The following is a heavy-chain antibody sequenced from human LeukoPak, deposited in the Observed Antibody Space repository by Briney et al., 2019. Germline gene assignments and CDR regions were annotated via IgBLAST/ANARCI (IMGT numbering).Heavy chain of an antibody. CDR2: IYSDGST. CDR3: ARQLMTVGVDY. J-gene: IGHJ4*02. V-gene: IGHV3-53*01. CDR1: GFTVSSNY. D-gene: IGHD2-15*01. Sequence: GGSLRLSCAASGFTVSSNYMTWVRQAPGEGLEWVSVIYSDGSTYYADSVKGRFTISRDNSKNTLNLQMNSLRAEDTAVYYCARQLMTVGVDYWGQGTLVTVSS.